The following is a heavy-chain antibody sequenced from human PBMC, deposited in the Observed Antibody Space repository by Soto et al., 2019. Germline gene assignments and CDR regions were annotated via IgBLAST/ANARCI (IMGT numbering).Heavy chain of an antibody. J-gene: IGHJ4*02. Sequence: PSETLSLTCTVSGGSISSYYWSWIRQPPGKGLEWIGYIYYSGSTNYNPSLKSRVTISVDTSKNQFSLKLSSVTAADTAVYYCARDGGGSFDYWGQGTLVTVSS. CDR2: IYYSGST. V-gene: IGHV4-59*01. CDR1: GGSISSYY. D-gene: IGHD2-15*01. CDR3: ARDGGGSFDY.